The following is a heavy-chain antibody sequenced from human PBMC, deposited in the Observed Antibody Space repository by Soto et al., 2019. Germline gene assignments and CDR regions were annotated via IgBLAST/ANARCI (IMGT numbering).Heavy chain of an antibody. V-gene: IGHV1-69*13. Sequence: ASVKVSCKASGGTFSSYAISWVRQAPGQGLEWMGGIIPIFGTANYAQKFQGRVTITADESTSTACMELSSLRSEDTAVYYCARDISPAVGIAAAVSGDNWFDPWGQGTLVTVSS. CDR2: IIPIFGTA. CDR3: ARDISPAVGIAAAVSGDNWFDP. CDR1: GGTFSSYA. D-gene: IGHD6-13*01. J-gene: IGHJ5*02.